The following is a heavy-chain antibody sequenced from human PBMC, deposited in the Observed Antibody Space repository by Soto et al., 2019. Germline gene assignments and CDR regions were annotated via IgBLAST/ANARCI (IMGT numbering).Heavy chain of an antibody. D-gene: IGHD3-10*01. CDR1: GFSLSTSGVG. V-gene: IGHV2-5*02. CDR2: IYWDDDK. J-gene: IGHJ4*02. CDR3: AHSYCYGSGGGFDY. Sequence: KESGPTLVKPTQTLTLTCTFSGFSLSTSGVGVGWIRQPPGKALEWLALIYWDDDKRYSPSLKSRLTITKDTSKNQVVLTMTNMHPVDTAAYYCAHSYCYGSGGGFDYWGQGTLVTVSS.